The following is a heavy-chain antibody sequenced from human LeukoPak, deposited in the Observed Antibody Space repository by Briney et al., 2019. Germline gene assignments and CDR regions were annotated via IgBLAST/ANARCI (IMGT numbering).Heavy chain of an antibody. V-gene: IGHV1-69*01. CDR3: ARSSGWYFPFDY. CDR2: IIPIFGTA. J-gene: IGHJ4*02. CDR1: GGTFSSYA. Sequence: SVKVSXKASGGTFSSYAISWVRQAPGQGLEWMGGIIPIFGTANYAQKFQGRVTITADESTSTAYMELSSLRSEDTAVYYCARSSGWYFPFDYWGQGTLVTVSS. D-gene: IGHD6-19*01.